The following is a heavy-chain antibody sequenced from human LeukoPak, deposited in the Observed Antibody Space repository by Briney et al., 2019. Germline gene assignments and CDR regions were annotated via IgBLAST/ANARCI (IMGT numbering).Heavy chain of an antibody. V-gene: IGHV1-18*01. D-gene: IGHD3-10*01. CDR2: ISAYNGNT. CDR1: GYTFTSYG. CDR3: ARDRGSGSYYYYYGMDV. Sequence: ASVEVSCKASGYTFTSYGISWVRQAPGQGLEWMGWISAYNGNTNYAQKLQGRVTMTTDTSTSTAYMELRSLRSDDTAVYYCARDRGSGSYYYYYGMDVWGQGTTVTVSS. J-gene: IGHJ6*02.